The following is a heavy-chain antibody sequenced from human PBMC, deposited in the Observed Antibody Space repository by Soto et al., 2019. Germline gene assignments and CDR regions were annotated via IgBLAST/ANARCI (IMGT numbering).Heavy chain of an antibody. CDR3: SKSATESTGWFDP. CDR1: GLTFRNAW. J-gene: IGHJ5*02. CDR2: IKSNTDGGTV. Sequence: EVQLVESGGDLVKPGGSLRLSCAASGLTFRNAWMSWVRQAPGKGLEWVGRIKSNTDGGTVDYAAPVRGRFTISRDDSSNIVYLQMDSLEAEDTDVYFSSKSATESTGWFDPWGQGTLATVSS. V-gene: IGHV3-15*01. D-gene: IGHD2-2*01.